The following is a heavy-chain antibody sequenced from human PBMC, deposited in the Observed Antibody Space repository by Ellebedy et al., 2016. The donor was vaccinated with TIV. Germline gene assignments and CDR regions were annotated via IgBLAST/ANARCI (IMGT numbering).Heavy chain of an antibody. Sequence: GGSLRLSXAGYGFTFSSYGMSWVRQAPGKGLEWVSGISGSGGTTYYADSVKGRFTISRDNSKNTLYLQMNGLRAEDTAVYYCAKDREYSSYYYMGDGAFDFWGQGTVVTVSS. J-gene: IGHJ3*01. CDR3: AKDREYSSYYYMGDGAFDF. CDR1: GFTFSSYG. D-gene: IGHD3-22*01. V-gene: IGHV3-23*01. CDR2: ISGSGGTT.